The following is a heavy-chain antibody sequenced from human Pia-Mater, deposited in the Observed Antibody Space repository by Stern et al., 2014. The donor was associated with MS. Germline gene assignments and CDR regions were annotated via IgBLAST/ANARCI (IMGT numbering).Heavy chain of an antibody. CDR1: GGTFNVYA. J-gene: IGHJ6*02. CDR3: ARDGRHTDNYGLDV. D-gene: IGHD3-9*01. Sequence: VQLVESGAEVKKPGSSVKVSCKASGGTFNVYAINWLRQAPGQGLEWMGGIIPIFGTANYAQKFQCRVTITADESTRTSSMQLSSLRYDDTAVYYCARDGRHTDNYGLDVWGQGTTVTVSS. V-gene: IGHV1-69*01. CDR2: IIPIFGTA.